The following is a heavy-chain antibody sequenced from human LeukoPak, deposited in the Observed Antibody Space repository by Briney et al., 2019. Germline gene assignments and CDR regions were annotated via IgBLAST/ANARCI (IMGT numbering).Heavy chain of an antibody. CDR2: ISVYNHNT. CDR3: ARTNLDCKNGVCYDY. V-gene: IGHV1-18*01. J-gene: IGHJ4*02. CDR1: GYTFPTSG. D-gene: IGHD2-8*01. Sequence: ASVKVSCKASGYTFPTSGISGVRQAPGQGLEWMGWISVYNHNTNYAQKFQGRVTVTTDTSTRTAYMELRSLRSDDTAVYYCARTNLDCKNGVCYDYWGQGTLVTVSS.